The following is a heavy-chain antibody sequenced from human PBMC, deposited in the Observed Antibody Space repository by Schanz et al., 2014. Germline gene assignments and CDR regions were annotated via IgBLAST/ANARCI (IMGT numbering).Heavy chain of an antibody. V-gene: IGHV1-69*08. D-gene: IGHD3-16*01. CDR3: AGEGGLYDKGWFDP. Sequence: QVHLVQSGAEVKKPGSSVTVSCKASGGTFSSDTFSWVRQAPGQGLEWMGRIVPIAGITNYAQRFQGSVTNTAGKSSDTAYKELSSLRSEDTAVYYCAGEGGLYDKGWFDPWGQGTLVTVSS. CDR1: GGTFSSDT. CDR2: IVPIAGIT. J-gene: IGHJ5*02.